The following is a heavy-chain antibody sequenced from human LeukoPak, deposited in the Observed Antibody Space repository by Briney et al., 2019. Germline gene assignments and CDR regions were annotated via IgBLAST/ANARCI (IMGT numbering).Heavy chain of an antibody. CDR3: ARADGSGSFYGMDV. CDR1: GGSISTYY. D-gene: IGHD3-10*01. V-gene: IGHV4-59*01. Sequence: SETLSLTCTVSGGSISTYYWSWIRQPPGKGLEWIGYIYYTGGTNYSPSLKSRVTISVDTSKNQFYLKLSSVTAADTAVYYCARADGSGSFYGMDVWGQGTTVTVSS. J-gene: IGHJ6*02. CDR2: IYYTGGT.